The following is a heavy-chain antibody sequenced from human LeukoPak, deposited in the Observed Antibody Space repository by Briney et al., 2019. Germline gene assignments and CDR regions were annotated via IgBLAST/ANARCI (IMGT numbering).Heavy chain of an antibody. CDR2: IYYSGNT. CDR3: ARGDLPGGD. D-gene: IGHD3-3*01. V-gene: IGHV4-59*01. Sequence: KASETLSLTCTVSGGSISSYYWSWIRQPPGKGLEWIGYIYYSGNTNFNPSLKSRVTISVDTSKNQFSLKLSSVTAADTAVYYCARGDLPGGDWGQGTLVTVSS. J-gene: IGHJ4*02. CDR1: GGSISSYY.